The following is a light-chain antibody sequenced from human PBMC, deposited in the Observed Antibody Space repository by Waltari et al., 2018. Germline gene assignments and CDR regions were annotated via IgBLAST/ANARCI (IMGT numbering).Light chain of an antibody. V-gene: IGKV2-28*01. CDR3: MQGLQIPRT. CDR1: QSLLHSNGYKF. Sequence: DIVMTQSPLSLPVAPGEPASISCRASQSLLHSNGYKFLDWYLQKPGQSPQLLIYLGSNRASGVPDRFSGSGSGTDFTLKISRVEAEDVGVYYCMQGLQIPRTFGQGTKLEI. CDR2: LGS. J-gene: IGKJ2*01.